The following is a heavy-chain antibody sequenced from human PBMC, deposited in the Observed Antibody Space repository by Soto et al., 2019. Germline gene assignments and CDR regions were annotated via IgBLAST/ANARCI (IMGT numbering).Heavy chain of an antibody. Sequence: GQSMCLSCAVSGFTFGDSYMSCNRQPPEKGLGGLADISLAIRYHAYAESVKGQLTISRDNAKRSLYLQMMSRTAEDTAIYYCVRGGGGGLFDPWGQGTMVTVSS. D-gene: IGHD2-15*01. CDR2: ISLAIRYH. J-gene: IGHJ5*02. V-gene: IGHV3-11*06. CDR3: VRGGGGGLFDP. CDR1: GFTFGDSY.